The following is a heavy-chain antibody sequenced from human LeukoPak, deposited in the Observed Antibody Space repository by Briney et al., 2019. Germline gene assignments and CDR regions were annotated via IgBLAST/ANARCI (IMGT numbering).Heavy chain of an antibody. D-gene: IGHD6-13*01. J-gene: IGHJ6*02. Sequence: GASLTLSCTTSGDTFSSYAMSWVRQAPGQGLEWVAGISGSGGSTNYAQSLQGRVTITTDNSKNPLYLQMNSLRAEDTAVYYCTKEEEIGLGGYGMDVWGQGTT. CDR1: GDTFSSYA. CDR3: TKEEEIGLGGYGMDV. V-gene: IGHV3-23*01. CDR2: ISGSGGST.